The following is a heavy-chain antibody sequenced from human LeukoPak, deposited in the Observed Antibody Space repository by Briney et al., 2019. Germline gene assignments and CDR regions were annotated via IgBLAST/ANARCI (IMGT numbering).Heavy chain of an antibody. CDR2: IYSGGST. CDR3: AREISGFPDY. D-gene: IGHD6-19*01. Sequence: GGSLRLSCAASGFTVSSNYMSWVRQAPGKGLEWVSVIYSGGSTYYADSMKGRFTISRDNSKNTLYLQMNSLRAEDTAVYYCAREISGFPDYWGQGTLVTVSS. V-gene: IGHV3-53*01. CDR1: GFTVSSNY. J-gene: IGHJ4*02.